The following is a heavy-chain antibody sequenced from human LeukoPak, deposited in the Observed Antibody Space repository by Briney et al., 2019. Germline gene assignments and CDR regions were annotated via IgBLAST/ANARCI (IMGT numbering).Heavy chain of an antibody. Sequence: ASVKVSCKASGYTFTGYHMHWVRQAPGQGLEWMAWTNPNSGATDYAQKFQGRVTMTRDTSTSTAYMGLSRLRSDDTAVYYCARLNGNHFDYWGQGTLVTVSS. CDR2: TNPNSGAT. D-gene: IGHD1-14*01. J-gene: IGHJ4*02. CDR3: ARLNGNHFDY. CDR1: GYTFTGYH. V-gene: IGHV1-2*02.